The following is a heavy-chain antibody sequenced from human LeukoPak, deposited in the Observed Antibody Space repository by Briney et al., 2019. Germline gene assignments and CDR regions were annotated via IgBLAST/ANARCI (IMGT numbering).Heavy chain of an antibody. D-gene: IGHD4-17*01. CDR2: FDPEGGET. V-gene: IGHV1-24*01. CDR3: ATPNDYGDQAPFDY. J-gene: IGHJ4*02. Sequence: ASVKVSCKVSGYTLTELSMHWVRQAPGKGLEWMGGFDPEGGETIYAQKFQGRVTMTEDTSTDTAYMELSSLRSEDTAVYYCATPNDYGDQAPFDYWGQGTLVTVSS. CDR1: GYTLTELS.